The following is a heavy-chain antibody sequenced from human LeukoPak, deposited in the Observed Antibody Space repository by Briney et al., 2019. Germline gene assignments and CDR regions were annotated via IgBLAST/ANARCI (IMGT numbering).Heavy chain of an antibody. D-gene: IGHD2-2*01. V-gene: IGHV4-30-4*01. Sequence: SQTLSLTCTVSGGSISSGDYYWRWIRQPPGKGLEWIGYIYYSGSTYYNPSLKSRVTISVDTSKNQFSLKLSSVTAADTAVYYCARDGGCSSTSCYPDYWGQGTLVTVSS. CDR3: ARDGGCSSTSCYPDY. CDR1: GGSISSGDYY. J-gene: IGHJ4*02. CDR2: IYYSGST.